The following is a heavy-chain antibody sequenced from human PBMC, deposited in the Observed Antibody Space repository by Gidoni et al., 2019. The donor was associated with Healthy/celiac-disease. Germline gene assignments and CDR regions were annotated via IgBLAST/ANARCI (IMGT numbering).Heavy chain of an antibody. CDR1: GYTFTSYA. Sequence: QVHLVQSGAEVKKPGASVKVSCKASGYTFTSYAMHWVRQAPGQRLEWMGGINAGNGNTKYSQKFQGRVTITRDTAASTADMELSSLRSEDTAVYYCARAEGCSGGSCYGSWFDPWGQGTLVTVSS. J-gene: IGHJ5*02. D-gene: IGHD2-15*01. CDR2: INAGNGNT. V-gene: IGHV1-3*01. CDR3: ARAEGCSGGSCYGSWFDP.